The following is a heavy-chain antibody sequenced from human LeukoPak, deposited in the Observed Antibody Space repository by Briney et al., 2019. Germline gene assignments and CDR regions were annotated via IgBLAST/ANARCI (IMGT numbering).Heavy chain of an antibody. CDR3: ARDPSGIAASGTGG. J-gene: IGHJ4*02. Sequence: PGGSLRLSCAASGFTVSNNYMNWVRQAPGKGLEGVSLIYSGGTTKYADSVKGRFTISRDNSKNTLYLQMNSLRVEDTAMYYCARDPSGIAASGTGGWGQGTLVTVSS. CDR1: GFTVSNNY. CDR2: IYSGGTT. D-gene: IGHD6-13*01. V-gene: IGHV3-53*01.